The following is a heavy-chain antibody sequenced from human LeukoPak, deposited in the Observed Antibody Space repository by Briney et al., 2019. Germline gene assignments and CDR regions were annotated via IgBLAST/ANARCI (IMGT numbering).Heavy chain of an antibody. D-gene: IGHD3-3*02. Sequence: SETLSLTCTVSGGSIRSSYYYWGWIRQPPGKGLEWIGSIYDSGSTYYNPSLKSRVTISVDTSKNQFSLRLSSVTAADTAVYYCASSVHFWSGPYYGMDVWGQGTTVTVSS. J-gene: IGHJ6*02. CDR3: ASSVHFWSGPYYGMDV. CDR2: IYDSGST. V-gene: IGHV4-39*07. CDR1: GGSIRSSYYY.